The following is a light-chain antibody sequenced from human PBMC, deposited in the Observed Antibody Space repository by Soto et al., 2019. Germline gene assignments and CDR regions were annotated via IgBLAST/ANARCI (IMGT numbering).Light chain of an antibody. V-gene: IGKV1-39*01. CDR2: SAS. CDR3: QQTYRLPWT. CDR1: QTISYY. Sequence: DIQMTQSPSSLSASVGDRVTIACRASQTISYYVNWYQQKPGKAPMLLIYSASSLQSGAPSRFSGSGSGTDLTLTINSLQPEDFATYICQQTYRLPWTFGQGTKVDIK. J-gene: IGKJ1*01.